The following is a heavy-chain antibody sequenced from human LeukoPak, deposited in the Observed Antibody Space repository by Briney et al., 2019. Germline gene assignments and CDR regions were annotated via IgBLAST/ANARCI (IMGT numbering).Heavy chain of an antibody. V-gene: IGHV3-11*01. D-gene: IGHD3-3*01. CDR1: GFTFSDYY. CDR2: IGSSGSTI. Sequence: GGSLRLSCAASGFTFSDYYMSWIRQAPGKGLEWVSYIGSSGSTIYYADSVKGRFTISRDNAKNSLCLQMNSLRAEDTAVYYCARGYDFWSGLSGFDYWGQGTLVTVSS. CDR3: ARGYDFWSGLSGFDY. J-gene: IGHJ4*02.